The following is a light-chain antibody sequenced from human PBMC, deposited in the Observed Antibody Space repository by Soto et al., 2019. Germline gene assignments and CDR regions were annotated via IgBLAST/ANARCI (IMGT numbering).Light chain of an antibody. Sequence: SYELTQPPSVSVSPGQTASITCSADKLGDKYASWYQQRPGQSPVLVIYQDTKRPSGIPERFSGSNSGNTATLTISGTQAMDEADYYCQAWDTIVVFGGGTKLTVL. V-gene: IGLV3-1*01. CDR2: QDT. J-gene: IGLJ2*01. CDR1: KLGDKY. CDR3: QAWDTIVV.